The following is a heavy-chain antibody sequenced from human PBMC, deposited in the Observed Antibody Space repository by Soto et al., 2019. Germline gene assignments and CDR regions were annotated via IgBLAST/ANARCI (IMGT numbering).Heavy chain of an antibody. CDR2: ISYDGSNK. D-gene: IGHD6-19*01. CDR3: AIGYSSGWSFQH. CDR1: GFTFSSYG. V-gene: IGHV3-30*03. Sequence: QVQLVESGGGVVQPGRSLRLSCAASGFTFSSYGMHWVPQAPGKGLEWVAVISYDGSNKYYADSVKGRFTISRDNSKNTLYLQMNSLRAEDTAVYYCAIGYSSGWSFQHWGQGTLVTVSS. J-gene: IGHJ1*01.